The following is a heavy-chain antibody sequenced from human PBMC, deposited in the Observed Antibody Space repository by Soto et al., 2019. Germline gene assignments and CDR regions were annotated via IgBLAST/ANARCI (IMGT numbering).Heavy chain of an antibody. Sequence: GGSLRLSCVASGFAFDSYWMHWVRQVPGESPVWVSRIDYEGTTTTYADSVKGRFTISRDNAKNTLYLQMNNLRAEDTAVYYCTRGPRPSSAGTGAYWGQGTLAPVSS. CDR3: TRGPRPSSAGTGAY. CDR2: IDYEGTTT. CDR1: GFAFDSYW. D-gene: IGHD6-13*01. J-gene: IGHJ4*02. V-gene: IGHV3-74*01.